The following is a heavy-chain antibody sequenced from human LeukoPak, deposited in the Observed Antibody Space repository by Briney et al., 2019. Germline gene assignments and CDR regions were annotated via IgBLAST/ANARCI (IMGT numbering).Heavy chain of an antibody. CDR2: IYYSGST. CDR3: ARHSIVVVPAAAFDY. D-gene: IGHD2-2*01. Sequence: SETLSLTCTVSGGSISSSSYYWGWIRQPPGKGLEWIGSIYYSGSTYYNPSLKSQVTISVDTSKNQFSLKLSSVTAADTAVYYCARHSIVVVPAAAFDYWGQGTLVTVSS. J-gene: IGHJ4*02. CDR1: GGSISSSSYY. V-gene: IGHV4-39*01.